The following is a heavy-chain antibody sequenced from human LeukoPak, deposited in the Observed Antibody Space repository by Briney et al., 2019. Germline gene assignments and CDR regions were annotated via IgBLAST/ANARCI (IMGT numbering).Heavy chain of an antibody. V-gene: IGHV3-9*01. Sequence: GGSLRLSCVASGFTFDDYGMHWVRQVAGKGLEWVSGISWNSGSIDYADSVKGRFTISRDNAKKSLYLQMNSLRAEDTALYYCARARDAMDVWGQGTPVTVSS. CDR2: ISWNSGSI. J-gene: IGHJ6*02. CDR3: ARARDAMDV. CDR1: GFTFDDYG.